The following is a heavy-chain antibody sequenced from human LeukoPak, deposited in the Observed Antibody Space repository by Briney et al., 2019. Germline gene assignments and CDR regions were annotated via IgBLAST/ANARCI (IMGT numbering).Heavy chain of an antibody. J-gene: IGHJ4*02. Sequence: ASVKVSCKASGYTFTGYYMHWVRQAPGQGLEWMGWINPNSGGTNYAQKFQGRVTMTRDPSISTAYMELSRLRSDDTAVYYCARDRGRDGYIFDYWGQGTLVTVSS. V-gene: IGHV1-2*02. CDR3: ARDRGRDGYIFDY. D-gene: IGHD5-24*01. CDR2: INPNSGGT. CDR1: GYTFTGYY.